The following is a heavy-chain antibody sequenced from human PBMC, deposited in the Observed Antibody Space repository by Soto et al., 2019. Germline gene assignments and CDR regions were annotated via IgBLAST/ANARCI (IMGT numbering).Heavy chain of an antibody. D-gene: IGHD2-21*01. CDR3: VSRIPSWVFDY. V-gene: IGHV3-53*01. CDR1: GLSVSDNY. J-gene: IGHJ4*01. Sequence: GGSLRLSCGASGLSVSDNYMGWVRQAPGRGLEWVSVMYAGGDTHYADSVKGRFTISRDKSENTLYLQMNSLRDEDTGVYFCVSRIPSWVFDYWGLGTLVTV. CDR2: MYAGGDT.